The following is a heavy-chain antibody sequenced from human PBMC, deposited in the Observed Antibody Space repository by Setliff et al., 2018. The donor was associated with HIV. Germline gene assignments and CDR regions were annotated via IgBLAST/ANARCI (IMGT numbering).Heavy chain of an antibody. V-gene: IGHV1-46*01. CDR1: GYTFTTYH. Sequence: ASVKVSCKASGYTFTTYHMHWLRQAPGQGLEWMGIINPKNRSTTYAQRFQDRVTMTSNTSTNTFYMELSSLKSEDTAVYYCTRNLYYYASGIHFGVYWGQGTPVTVSS. CDR3: TRNLYYYASGIHFGVY. CDR2: INPKNRST. D-gene: IGHD3-10*01. J-gene: IGHJ4*02.